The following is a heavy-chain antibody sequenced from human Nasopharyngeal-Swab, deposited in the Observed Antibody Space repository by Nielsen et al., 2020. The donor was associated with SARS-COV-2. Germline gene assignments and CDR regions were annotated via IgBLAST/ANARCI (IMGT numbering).Heavy chain of an antibody. Sequence: GGSLRLSCAASGFTFTKYNFNWVRQAPGKGLEWVSSISSCSSYIYYADPVKGRFTISRDNAKNSLYLQMNSLRAEDTAVYYCARDGLDYDFWSAYFMDVWGQGTTVTVSS. CDR3: ARDGLDYDFWSAYFMDV. J-gene: IGHJ6*02. CDR1: GFTFTKYN. CDR2: ISSCSSYI. V-gene: IGHV3-21*01. D-gene: IGHD3-3*01.